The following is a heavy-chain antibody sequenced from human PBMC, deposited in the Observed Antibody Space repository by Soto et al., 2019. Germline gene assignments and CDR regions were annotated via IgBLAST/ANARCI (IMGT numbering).Heavy chain of an antibody. CDR2: ISGSGGST. Sequence: GGSLRLSCAASGFTFSSYAMSWVRQAPGKGLEWVSAISGSGGSTYYADSVKGRFTISRDNSKNTLYLQMNSLRAEDTAVYYCAKYKVRGGIMGPKFQWNFDYWGQGTLVTVSS. J-gene: IGHJ4*02. V-gene: IGHV3-23*01. CDR3: AKYKVRGGIMGPKFQWNFDY. CDR1: GFTFSSYA. D-gene: IGHD3-10*01.